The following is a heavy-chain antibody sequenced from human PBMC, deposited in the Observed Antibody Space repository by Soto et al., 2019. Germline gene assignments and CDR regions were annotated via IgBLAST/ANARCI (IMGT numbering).Heavy chain of an antibody. Sequence: PSETLSLTCTVSGGSISSSSYYWGWIRQLPGKGLEWIGSIYYSGSTYYNPSLKSRVTISVDTSKNQFSLKLSSVTAADTAVYYCARSIAARKDSFDYWGQGTLVTVSS. CDR1: GGSISSSSYY. CDR3: ARSIAARKDSFDY. V-gene: IGHV4-39*01. CDR2: IYYSGST. D-gene: IGHD6-6*01. J-gene: IGHJ4*02.